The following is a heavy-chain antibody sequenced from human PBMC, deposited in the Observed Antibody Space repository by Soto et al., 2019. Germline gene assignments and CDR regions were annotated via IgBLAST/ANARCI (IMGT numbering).Heavy chain of an antibody. D-gene: IGHD3-10*01. CDR1: GYTVTGYF. CDR2: INPYSGGA. V-gene: IGHV1-2*02. J-gene: IGHJ5*02. CDR3: ARVIRGAYYNSPLDT. Sequence: VSEEVSCKASGYTVTGYFMHWVRQAPGQGIEGMGWINPYSGGADYAQSFQGRVTMTRDTSISTVYMKLSTLRFDDTAVYYCARVIRGAYYNSPLDTWGQGTVVTVSS.